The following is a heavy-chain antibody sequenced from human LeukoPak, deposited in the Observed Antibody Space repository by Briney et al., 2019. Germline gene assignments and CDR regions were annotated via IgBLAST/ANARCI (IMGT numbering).Heavy chain of an antibody. Sequence: PAGGSLRLSCAVSGITLSNYGMSWVRQAPGKGLEWVAGISDSGGRTNYADSVKGRFTISRDIPKNTLYLQMNSLRAEDTAVYFCAKRGVVIRVILVGFHKEAYYFDSWGQGALVTVSS. J-gene: IGHJ4*02. CDR1: GITLSNYG. CDR2: ISDSGGRT. D-gene: IGHD3-22*01. CDR3: AKRGVVIRVILVGFHKEAYYFDS. V-gene: IGHV3-23*01.